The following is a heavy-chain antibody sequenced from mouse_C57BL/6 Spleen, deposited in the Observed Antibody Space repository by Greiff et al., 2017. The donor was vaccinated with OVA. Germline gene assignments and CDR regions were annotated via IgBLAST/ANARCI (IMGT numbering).Heavy chain of an antibody. J-gene: IGHJ3*01. D-gene: IGHD1-1*01. CDR1: GYSFTSYY. Sequence: QVQLQQSGPELVKPGASVKISCKASGYSFTSYYIHWVKQRPGQGLEWIGWIYPGSGNTKYNEKFKGKATLTADTSSSAAYMQISSLTSEDSAVYYGAREEYYGSSSRWCADWGQGTLVTVSA. CDR3: AREEYYGSSSRWCAD. CDR2: IYPGSGNT. V-gene: IGHV1-66*01.